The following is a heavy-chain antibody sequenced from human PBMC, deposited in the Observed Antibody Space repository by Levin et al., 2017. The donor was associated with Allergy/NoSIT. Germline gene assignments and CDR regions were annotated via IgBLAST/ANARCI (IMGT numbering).Heavy chain of an antibody. CDR1: GGSIDAYH. CDR3: ASGYSYSYYYMDV. CDR2: IFEDGDT. D-gene: IGHD3-10*01. Sequence: SETLSLTCTVSGGSIDAYHWSWIWQTPGKGLEWIGYIFEDGDTDYNPSLKNRVTISVDTSKNQFFLKLKSVTAADAAVYYCASGYSYSYYYMDVWGKGTTVTVSS. V-gene: IGHV4-59*12. J-gene: IGHJ6*03.